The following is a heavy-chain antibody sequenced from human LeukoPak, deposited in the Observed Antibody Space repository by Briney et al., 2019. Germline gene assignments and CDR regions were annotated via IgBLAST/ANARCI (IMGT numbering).Heavy chain of an antibody. Sequence: GGSLRLSCAASGFTFSSYAMSWVRQAPGKGLEWVAVISYDGSNKYYADSVKGRFTISRDNSKNTLSLQMNSLTTEDTAVYYCARAITMVTEGAFDIWGQGTMVTVSS. J-gene: IGHJ3*02. V-gene: IGHV3-30-3*01. CDR3: ARAITMVTEGAFDI. CDR1: GFTFSSYA. D-gene: IGHD3-10*01. CDR2: ISYDGSNK.